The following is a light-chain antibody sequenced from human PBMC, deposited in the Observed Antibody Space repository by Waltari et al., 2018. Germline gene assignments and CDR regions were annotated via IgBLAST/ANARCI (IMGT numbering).Light chain of an antibody. Sequence: SYELTQPPSVSVSPGQTASITCAGANLGDKYACWYQQKPGQSPVLVIYQDNKRPSGIPERFSGSNSGNTATLTISGTQAMDEADYYCQAWDSSTWVFGGGTKLTVL. V-gene: IGLV3-1*01. CDR3: QAWDSSTWV. CDR2: QDN. CDR1: NLGDKY. J-gene: IGLJ3*02.